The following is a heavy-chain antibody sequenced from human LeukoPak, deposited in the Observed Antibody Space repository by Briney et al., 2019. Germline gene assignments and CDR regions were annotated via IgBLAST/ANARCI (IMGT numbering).Heavy chain of an antibody. Sequence: PGGSLRLSCAASGFTFSSYAMSWVRQAPGKGLEWVSAISGSGGSTYYADSVKGRFTISRDNSKNTLYLQMNSLRAEDTAVYYCAKGGSPYYYDSSGYSIDYWGQGTLVTVSS. V-gene: IGHV3-23*01. CDR1: GFTFSSYA. J-gene: IGHJ4*02. CDR3: AKGGSPYYYDSSGYSIDY. CDR2: ISGSGGST. D-gene: IGHD3-22*01.